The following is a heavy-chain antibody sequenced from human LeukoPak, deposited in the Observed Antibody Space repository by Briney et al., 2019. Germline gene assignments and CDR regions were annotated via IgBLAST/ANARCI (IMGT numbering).Heavy chain of an antibody. J-gene: IGHJ4*02. D-gene: IGHD5-24*01. V-gene: IGHV3-21*01. CDR3: ARDLRLEDVEMATMMDF. CDR2: ISSSRRYI. CDR1: GFTFTYYT. Sequence: PGGSLRLSCTASGFTFTYYTMTWVRQPPGKGLEWVSSISSSRRYIYYADSVKGRVTISRDNTKNSLYLKMNTLRAEDTAVYFCARDLRLEDVEMATMMDFWGQGTLVTVSS.